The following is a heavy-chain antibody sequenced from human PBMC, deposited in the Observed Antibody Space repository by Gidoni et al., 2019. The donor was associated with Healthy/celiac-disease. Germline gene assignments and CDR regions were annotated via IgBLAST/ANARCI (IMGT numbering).Heavy chain of an antibody. J-gene: IGHJ6*03. CDR2: ISSSGSTI. Sequence: EVQLVEPGGGLVQPGGSLRLSCAAPGFTFSSYEMNWVRQAPGKGLGWVSYISSSGSTIYYADSVKGRFTISRDNAKNSLYLQMNSLRAEDTAVYYCARGYYYYYMDVWGKGTTVTVSS. CDR3: ARGYYYYYMDV. CDR1: GFTFSSYE. V-gene: IGHV3-48*03.